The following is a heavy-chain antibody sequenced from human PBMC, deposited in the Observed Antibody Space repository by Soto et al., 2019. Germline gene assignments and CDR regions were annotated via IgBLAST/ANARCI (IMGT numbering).Heavy chain of an antibody. CDR2: IIPILGIA. CDR1: GGTFSSYI. D-gene: IGHD2-21*01. Sequence: QVQLVQSGAEVKKPGSSVKVSCKASGGTFSSYIITWVRQAPGQGLEWMGRIIPILGIANYAKRFQGRITITADKSTSTAYMERSRLTSEDAAVYYWAGIQPYSYVDYWGQGNLVTVSS. V-gene: IGHV1-69*02. J-gene: IGHJ4*02. CDR3: AGIQPYSYVDY.